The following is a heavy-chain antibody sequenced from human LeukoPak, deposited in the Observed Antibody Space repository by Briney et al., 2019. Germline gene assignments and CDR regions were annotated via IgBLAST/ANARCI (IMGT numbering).Heavy chain of an antibody. Sequence: SETLSLTCIVSGGSISSSSYYWSWIRQPPGKGLEWIGEINHSGSTNYNPSLKSRVAISVDTSKNQFSLKLSSVTAADTAVYYCARGQVVGATRIGWFDPWGQGTLVTVSS. V-gene: IGHV4-39*07. J-gene: IGHJ5*02. CDR2: INHSGST. CDR3: ARGQVVGATRIGWFDP. D-gene: IGHD1-26*01. CDR1: GGSISSSSYY.